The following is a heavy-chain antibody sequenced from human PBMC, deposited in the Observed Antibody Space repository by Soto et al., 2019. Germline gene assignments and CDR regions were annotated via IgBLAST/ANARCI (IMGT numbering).Heavy chain of an antibody. D-gene: IGHD3-22*01. Sequence: GESLKISCKGSGFSFTNYWIGWVRQMPGKGLEWMGIIYLGDSDTRYSPSFQGQVTISADKSISTAYLQWSSLKASDTAMYYCARHVRDSSGYYYLDAFDIWGQGTMVTVSS. CDR1: GFSFTNYW. CDR2: IYLGDSDT. CDR3: ARHVRDSSGYYYLDAFDI. V-gene: IGHV5-51*01. J-gene: IGHJ3*02.